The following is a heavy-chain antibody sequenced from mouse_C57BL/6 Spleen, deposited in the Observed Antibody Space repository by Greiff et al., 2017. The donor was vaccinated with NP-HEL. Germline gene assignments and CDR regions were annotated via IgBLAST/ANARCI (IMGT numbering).Heavy chain of an antibody. CDR3: ARDVYDLFDY. D-gene: IGHD2-12*01. Sequence: QVQLQQSGAELARPGASVKMSCKASGYTFTSYTMHWVKQRPGQGLEWIGYINPSSGYTKYNQKFKDKATLTADKSSSTAYMQLSSLTSDDSAVYYCARDVYDLFDYWGQGTTLTVSS. CDR1: GYTFTSYT. V-gene: IGHV1-4*01. CDR2: INPSSGYT. J-gene: IGHJ2*01.